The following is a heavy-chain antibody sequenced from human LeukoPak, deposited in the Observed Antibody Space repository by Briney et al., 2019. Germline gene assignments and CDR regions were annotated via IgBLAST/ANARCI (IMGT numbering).Heavy chain of an antibody. V-gene: IGHV3-23*01. CDR3: AAGSYLQNFDY. Sequence: GGSLRLSCAAPGFTFSSYAMSWVRQAPGKGLEWVSAISGSGGSTYYADSVKGRFTISRDNSKNTLYLQMNSLRAEDTAVYYCAAGSYLQNFDYWGQGTLVTVSS. CDR2: ISGSGGST. J-gene: IGHJ4*02. CDR1: GFTFSSYA. D-gene: IGHD1-26*01.